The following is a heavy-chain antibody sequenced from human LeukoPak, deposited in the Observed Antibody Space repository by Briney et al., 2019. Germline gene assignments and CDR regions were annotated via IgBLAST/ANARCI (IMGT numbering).Heavy chain of an antibody. CDR1: GYTFTGYY. V-gene: IGHV1-8*02. Sequence: ASVKVSCKASGYTFTGYYMHWVRQVTGQGLEWMGWMNPNSGNTGSAQKFQGRVTMTRNTSISTAYMELSSLRSEDTAIYYCARGVTIFGVVPGYWGQGTLVTVSS. CDR3: ARGVTIFGVVPGY. CDR2: MNPNSGNT. J-gene: IGHJ4*02. D-gene: IGHD3-3*01.